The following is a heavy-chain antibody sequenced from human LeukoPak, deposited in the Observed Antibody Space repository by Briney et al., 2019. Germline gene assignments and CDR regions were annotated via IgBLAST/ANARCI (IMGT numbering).Heavy chain of an antibody. D-gene: IGHD4-23*01. J-gene: IGHJ3*02. CDR3: ARVPMYYGGNVRGSVAFDI. CDR1: GGSIRSYY. V-gene: IGHV4-34*01. Sequence: PSETLSLTCTVSGGSIRSYYGSWIRQPPGKGLEWIGEINHSGSTNYDPSLKSRVTISVDTSKNQFSLKLSSVTAADTAVYYCARVPMYYGGNVRGSVAFDIWGQGTMVTVSS. CDR2: INHSGST.